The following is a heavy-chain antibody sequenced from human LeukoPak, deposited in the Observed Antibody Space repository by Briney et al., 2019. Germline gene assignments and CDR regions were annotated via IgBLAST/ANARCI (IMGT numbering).Heavy chain of an antibody. Sequence: ASVKVSCKASGYTFTGYYMHWVRQAPGQGLEWMGWINPNSGGTNYAQKFQGRVTMTGDTSISTAYMELSRLRSDDTAVYYCARRAPTPGWFDPWGQGTLVTVSS. V-gene: IGHV1-2*02. J-gene: IGHJ5*02. CDR1: GYTFTGYY. CDR2: INPNSGGT. D-gene: IGHD4-17*01. CDR3: ARRAPTPGWFDP.